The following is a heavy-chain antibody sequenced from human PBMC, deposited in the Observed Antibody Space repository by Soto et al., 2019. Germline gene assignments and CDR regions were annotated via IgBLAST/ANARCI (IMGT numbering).Heavy chain of an antibody. CDR1: GFSFSSYG. D-gene: IGHD1-1*01. CDR2: ISYDGTDE. CDR3: AKPESDWNEHFDQ. J-gene: IGHJ4*02. Sequence: QVQLVESGGGVVQPGRSLRLSCAASGFSFSSYGMHWVRQAPGKGLEWVAMISYDGTDEYYADSVKGRFTISRDNSKNAVFLEMNSLRGYEPAVVYRAKPESDWNEHFDQWGQGTLVTVSS. V-gene: IGHV3-30*18.